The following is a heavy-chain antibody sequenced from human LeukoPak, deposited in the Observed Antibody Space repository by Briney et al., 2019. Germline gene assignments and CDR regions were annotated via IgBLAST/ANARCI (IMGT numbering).Heavy chain of an antibody. D-gene: IGHD2-15*01. CDR3: AREDCSGGSCYSVGRVY. CDR1: GLTFSAAW. Sequence: GGSLRLSCTASGLTFSAAWMSWVRQAPEKGLEWVGRIKSKGDGGIIEYASPVKGRTTISRDDSKKTLYLQMNSLKTEDTAVYYCAREDCSGGSCYSVGRVYWGQGTLVTVSS. CDR2: IKSKGDGGII. V-gene: IGHV3-15*01. J-gene: IGHJ4*02.